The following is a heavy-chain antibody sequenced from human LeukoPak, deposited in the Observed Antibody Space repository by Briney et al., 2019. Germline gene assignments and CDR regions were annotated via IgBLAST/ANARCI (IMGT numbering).Heavy chain of an antibody. V-gene: IGHV4-34*01. CDR3: ARGNRWYRNFDY. D-gene: IGHD1-1*01. CDR1: GGSFSGYY. CDR2: INHSGST. J-gene: IGHJ4*02. Sequence: SEALSLTCAVYGGSFSGYYWSWIRQPPGKGLEWIGEINHSGSTNYNPSLKSRVTISVDTSKNQFSLRLSSVTAADTAVYYCARGNRWYRNFDYWGQGTLVTVSS.